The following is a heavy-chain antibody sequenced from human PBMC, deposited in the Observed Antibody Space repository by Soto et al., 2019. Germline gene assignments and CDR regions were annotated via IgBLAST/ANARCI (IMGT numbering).Heavy chain of an antibody. J-gene: IGHJ6*03. CDR2: INHSGST. V-gene: IGHV4-34*01. Sequence: QVQLQQWGAGLLKPSETLSLTCAVYGGSFSGYYWSWIRQPPGKGLEWIGEINHSGSTNYNPSLKSRVTISVDTSKNQFSLKLSSVTVADTAVYYCARGLSNVVVPDRAYMDVWGKGTTVTVSS. D-gene: IGHD2-2*01. CDR1: GGSFSGYY. CDR3: ARGLSNVVVPDRAYMDV.